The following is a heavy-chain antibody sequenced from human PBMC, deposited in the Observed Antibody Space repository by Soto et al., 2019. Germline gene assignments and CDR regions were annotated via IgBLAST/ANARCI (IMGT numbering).Heavy chain of an antibody. V-gene: IGHV3-49*03. D-gene: IGHD3-22*01. J-gene: IGHJ3*01. CDR1: GSTFGNNA. CDR3: SRPSFYYDSSGFEPRAFDF. Sequence: PGGSLRLSCTGSGSTFGNNAMTWFRQAPGKGLEWVGFIRSRNYGRTTEYAASVQGRFIISRDDSKGIAYLQMNSLRTEDTAVYYCSRPSFYYDSSGFEPRAFDFSGQGTMVTVSS. CDR2: IRSRNYGRTT.